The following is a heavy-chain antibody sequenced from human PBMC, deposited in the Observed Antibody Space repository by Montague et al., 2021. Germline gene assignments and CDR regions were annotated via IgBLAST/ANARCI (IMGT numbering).Heavy chain of an antibody. D-gene: IGHD3-3*01. CDR3: VKDTRDYYPDF. CDR1: GFIFNNYV. V-gene: IGHV3-9*01. J-gene: IGHJ4*02. Sequence: SLRLSCAASGFIFNNYVMNWVRQAPGKGLEWVSCINGNSINIDYADSVKGRFTISRDNAKNSLYLQMNSLRAEDTAFYYCVKDTRDYYPDFWGQGIPVTVSS. CDR2: INGNSINI.